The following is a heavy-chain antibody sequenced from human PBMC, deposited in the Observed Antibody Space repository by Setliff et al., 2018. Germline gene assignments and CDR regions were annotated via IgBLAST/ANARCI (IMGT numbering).Heavy chain of an antibody. CDR1: GFTFSPYI. D-gene: IGHD6-19*01. J-gene: IGHJ3*02. Sequence: GGSLRLSCAASGFTFSPYIIHWVRQAPGKGLEWVSAISGSGGSTYYADSVKGRFTISRDNSKNTLYLQMNSLRAEDTAVYYCAKNTEWLGDSYDAFDSWGQGTMVTVSS. CDR2: ISGSGGST. CDR3: AKNTEWLGDSYDAFDS. V-gene: IGHV3-23*01.